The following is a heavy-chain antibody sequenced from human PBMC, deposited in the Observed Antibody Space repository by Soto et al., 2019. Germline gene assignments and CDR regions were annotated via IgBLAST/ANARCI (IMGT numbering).Heavy chain of an antibody. Sequence: PGGSLRLSCSASGFNFGAYAMSWVRQPPGKGLEWVGFIRRKAYGGTTDYAASVKGRFTISRDDPKSIAYLQMNSLKIEDTAVYYCTRSLAIDFDSWGQGTLVTVSS. J-gene: IGHJ4*02. CDR1: GFNFGAYA. CDR3: TRSLAIDFDS. CDR2: IRRKAYGGTT. V-gene: IGHV3-49*04.